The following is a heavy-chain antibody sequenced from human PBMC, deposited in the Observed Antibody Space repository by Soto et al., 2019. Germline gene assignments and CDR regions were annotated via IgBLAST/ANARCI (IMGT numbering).Heavy chain of an antibody. CDR3: ARSKTPTLFDY. J-gene: IGHJ4*02. D-gene: IGHD2-15*01. CDR2: IYYSGST. Sequence: SETLSLTCTVSGGSVSSGSYYWSWIRQPPGKGLEWIGYIYYSGSTNYNPSLKSRVTISVDTSKNQFSLKLSSVTAADTAVYYCARSKTPTLFDYWGQGTLVTVSS. V-gene: IGHV4-61*01. CDR1: GGSVSSGSYY.